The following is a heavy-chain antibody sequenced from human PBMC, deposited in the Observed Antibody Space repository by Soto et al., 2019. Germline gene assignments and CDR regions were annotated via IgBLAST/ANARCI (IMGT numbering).Heavy chain of an antibody. CDR1: GGSFSGYY. CDR3: ARAPSYDSSGYYFYYYGMDG. Sequence: PSETLSLTCAVYGGSFSGYYWSWIRQPPGKGLEWIGEINHSGSTNYNPSIKSRVTISVDTSKNQFSLKLSFVTASDTALYYCARAPSYDSSGYYFYYYGMDGWGQGTTVT. D-gene: IGHD3-22*01. J-gene: IGHJ6*02. V-gene: IGHV4-34*01. CDR2: INHSGST.